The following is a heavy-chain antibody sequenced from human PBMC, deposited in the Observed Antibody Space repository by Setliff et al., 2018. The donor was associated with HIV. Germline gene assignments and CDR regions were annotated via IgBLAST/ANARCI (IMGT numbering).Heavy chain of an antibody. CDR3: ARVGSSGWRYYYYGMDV. CDR1: GYTFTSYA. Sequence: ASVKVSCTASGYTFTSYAMNWVRQAPGQGLEWMGWINTNTGNPTYAKGFTGRFVFSLDTSVSTAYLQISSLKAEDTAVYYCARVGSSGWRYYYYGMDVWGQGTTVTVSS. V-gene: IGHV7-4-1*02. D-gene: IGHD6-19*01. J-gene: IGHJ6*02. CDR2: INTNTGNP.